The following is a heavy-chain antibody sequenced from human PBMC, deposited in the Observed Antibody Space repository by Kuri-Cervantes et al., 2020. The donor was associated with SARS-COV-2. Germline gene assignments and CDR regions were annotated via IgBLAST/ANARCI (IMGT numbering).Heavy chain of an antibody. J-gene: IGHJ6*03. D-gene: IGHD6-13*01. Sequence: ASVKVSCKASGYTFTSYDINWVRQATGQGLEWMGWMNPNSGNTGYAKKFQGRVTMTRNTSISKAYMELTSLRSEDTAVYYCARDSRTWYGSYYYYMDVWGKGTTVTVSS. CDR1: GYTFTSYD. V-gene: IGHV1-8*02. CDR3: ARDSRTWYGSYYYYMDV. CDR2: MNPNSGNT.